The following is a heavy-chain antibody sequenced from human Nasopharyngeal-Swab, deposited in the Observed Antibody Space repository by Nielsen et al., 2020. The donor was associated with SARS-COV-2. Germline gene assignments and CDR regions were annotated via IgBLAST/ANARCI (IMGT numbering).Heavy chain of an antibody. Sequence: WIRQPPGKGLEWVSAISGSGGSTYYADSVKGRFTISRDNSKNTLYLQMNSLRAEDTAVYYCAKDATLFQVTYYGMDVWGQGTTVTVSS. J-gene: IGHJ6*02. CDR3: AKDATLFQVTYYGMDV. V-gene: IGHV3-23*01. CDR2: ISGSGGST. D-gene: IGHD2-21*02.